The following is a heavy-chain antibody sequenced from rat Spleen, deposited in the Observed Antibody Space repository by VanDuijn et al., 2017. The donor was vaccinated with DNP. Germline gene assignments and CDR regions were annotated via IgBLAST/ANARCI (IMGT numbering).Heavy chain of an antibody. Sequence: EVQLQESGPGLVKPSQSLSLTFSVTGYSITSSFRWNWIRKFPGNKLEWMGYINSAGSTDYNPSPKSRIPITRDTSKNQCFLQVSSVSSEDSGTYYCAVQLGVFEFWGQGVMVTVSS. V-gene: IGHV3-3*01. J-gene: IGHJ2*01. CDR1: GYSITSSFR. D-gene: IGHD5-1*01. CDR2: INSAGST. CDR3: AVQLGVFEF.